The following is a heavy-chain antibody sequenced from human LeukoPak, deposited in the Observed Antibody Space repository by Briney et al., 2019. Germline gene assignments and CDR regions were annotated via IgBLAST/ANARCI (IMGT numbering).Heavy chain of an antibody. J-gene: IGHJ5*02. CDR3: ARDGTASPNYAPLNWFDP. CDR2: ISHTGKT. D-gene: IGHD1-7*01. Sequence: SETLSLTCGVSGASVTNSQWWNWVRQPPGKGLEWIGEISHTGKTNYNPSLKSRVTMSVDKSKNQFSLRLASVTAADTAVYYCARDGTASPNYAPLNWFDPWGQGTLLIVSS. V-gene: IGHV4-4*02. CDR1: GASVTNSQW.